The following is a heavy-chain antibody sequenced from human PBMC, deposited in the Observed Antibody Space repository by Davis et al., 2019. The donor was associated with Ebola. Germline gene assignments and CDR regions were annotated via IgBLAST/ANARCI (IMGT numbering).Heavy chain of an antibody. Sequence: GESLKISCVASGFTFTTYWINWVRQAPGKGLEWVADIKGDGGDKNYVDSVKGRFTISRDTLQMNSLRVEDTAVYYCVGGRGWLFDYWGQGTLVTVSS. CDR3: VGGRGWLFDY. D-gene: IGHD3-16*01. CDR1: GFTFTTYW. V-gene: IGHV3-7*03. J-gene: IGHJ4*02. CDR2: IKGDGGDK.